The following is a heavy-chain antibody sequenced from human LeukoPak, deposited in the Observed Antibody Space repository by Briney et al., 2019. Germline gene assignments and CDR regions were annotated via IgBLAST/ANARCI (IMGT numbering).Heavy chain of an antibody. CDR1: GFSFSTYA. CDR2: ISTSGRAT. Sequence: GGSLRLSCAASGFSFSTYAMTWVRQAPEKGLQWVSTISTSGRATYYADSVEGRFTISRDNSKNTLYLQMNSLRADDTAVYYCAKARGSSVYEQFDYWGQGTQVTVSP. V-gene: IGHV3-23*01. CDR3: AKARGSSVYEQFDY. J-gene: IGHJ4*02. D-gene: IGHD5/OR15-5a*01.